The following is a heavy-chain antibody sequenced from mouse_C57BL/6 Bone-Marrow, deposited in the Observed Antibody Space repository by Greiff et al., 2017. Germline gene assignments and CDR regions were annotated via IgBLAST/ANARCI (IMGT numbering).Heavy chain of an antibody. Sequence: EVKLMESGGGLVKPGGSLKLSCAASGFTFSDYGMHWVRQAPEKGLEWVAYISSGSSTIYYADTVKGRFTISRDNAKNTLFLQRTSLRSEDTAMYYCARGRRGVAYWGQGTLVTVSA. J-gene: IGHJ3*01. CDR3: ARGRRGVAY. CDR2: ISSGSSTI. V-gene: IGHV5-17*01. CDR1: GFTFSDYG.